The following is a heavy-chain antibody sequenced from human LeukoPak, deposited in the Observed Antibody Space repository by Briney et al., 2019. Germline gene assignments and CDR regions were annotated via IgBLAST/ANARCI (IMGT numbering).Heavy chain of an antibody. CDR1: GGSISSGNYY. D-gene: IGHD4-23*01. Sequence: ASETLSLTCTVSGGSISSGNYYWTWIRRPAGKGLEWIGRIYTSGSTNYTPSLKSRFTISLDTSKNRFSLKLSSVTAADTAMYYCAGGSGNYDGRLDYWGQGTLVTVSS. J-gene: IGHJ4*02. V-gene: IGHV4-61*02. CDR2: IYTSGST. CDR3: AGGSGNYDGRLDY.